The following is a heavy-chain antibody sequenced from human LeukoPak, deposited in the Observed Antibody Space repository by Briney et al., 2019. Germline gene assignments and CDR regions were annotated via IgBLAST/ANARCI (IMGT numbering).Heavy chain of an antibody. CDR3: LVRGIVNFDYFDY. J-gene: IGHJ4*02. D-gene: IGHD3-10*01. CDR1: GFTFSSYW. CDR2: INSDGSST. Sequence: GGSLRLSCAASGFTFSSYWMDWVRQAPGKGLVWVSRINSDGSSTSYADSVKGRFTISRDNAKNTLYLQMNSLRAEDTAVYYCLVRGIVNFDYFDYWGQGTLVTVSS. V-gene: IGHV3-74*01.